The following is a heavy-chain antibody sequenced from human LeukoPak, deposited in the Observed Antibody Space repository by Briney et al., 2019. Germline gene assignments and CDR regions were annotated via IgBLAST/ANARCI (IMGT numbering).Heavy chain of an antibody. D-gene: IGHD5-24*01. Sequence: SETLSLTCTVSGGSISSGDYYWSWIRQPPGKGLEWIGYIYYSGSTSYNPSLKSRLTRSLDMSRTQFSLRLSAVTAADTAVYYCARGGGYNYLLYYFDDWGQGSLVTVSS. CDR3: ARGGGYNYLLYYFDD. J-gene: IGHJ4*02. V-gene: IGHV4-30-4*01. CDR2: IYYSGST. CDR1: GGSISSGDYY.